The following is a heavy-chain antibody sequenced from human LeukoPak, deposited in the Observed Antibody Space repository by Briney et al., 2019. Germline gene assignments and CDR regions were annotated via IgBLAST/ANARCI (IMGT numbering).Heavy chain of an antibody. V-gene: IGHV3-23*01. Sequence: GGSLRLSCAASGFTFSTYEMNWARQAPGKGLDWVSTISGGGSRTYYADSVKGRFTISRDDSKNTHYLQMDSLRVEDTAIYYCAKQGENSGWGSFDHWGQGILVTVSS. J-gene: IGHJ4*02. CDR2: ISGGGSRT. CDR3: AKQGENSGWGSFDH. CDR1: GFTFSTYE. D-gene: IGHD6-19*01.